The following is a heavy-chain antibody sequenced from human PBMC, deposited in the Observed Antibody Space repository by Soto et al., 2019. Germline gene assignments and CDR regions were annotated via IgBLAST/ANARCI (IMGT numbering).Heavy chain of an antibody. CDR3: ARCEIAAENHRNNWFEP. CDR1: GGSISSSNW. J-gene: IGHJ5*02. CDR2: IYHSGST. Sequence: PSETLSLTCAVSGGSISSSNWWSWVRQPPGKGLEWIGEIYHSGSTNYNPSLKSRVTISVDKSKNQFSLKLSSVTAADTAVYYCARCEIAAENHRNNWFEPWGQGTLVTVSS. V-gene: IGHV4-4*02. D-gene: IGHD6-6*01.